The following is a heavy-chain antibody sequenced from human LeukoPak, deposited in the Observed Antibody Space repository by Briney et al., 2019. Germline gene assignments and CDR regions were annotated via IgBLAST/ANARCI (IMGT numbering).Heavy chain of an antibody. Sequence: GASVKLSCKASGYTFTSYGTSWVRQATGQWLEWMVWISAYNGNTNYSQNLPGRVTMTTDTTTSTAYVELRSLRSDDTGVYYCARGPRMLATIDWGWFDPWGQGTLVTVSS. J-gene: IGHJ5*02. CDR2: ISAYNGNT. V-gene: IGHV1-18*01. D-gene: IGHD5-12*01. CDR1: GYTFTSYG. CDR3: ARGPRMLATIDWGWFDP.